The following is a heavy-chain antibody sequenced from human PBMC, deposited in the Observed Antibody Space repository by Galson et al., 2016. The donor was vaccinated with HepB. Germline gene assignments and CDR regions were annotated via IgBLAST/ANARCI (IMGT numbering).Heavy chain of an antibody. Sequence: SVKVSCKAFGGTFNNYGISWVRQAPGQGLEWIGGIIPIFGPANYAQNFQGRVTITADESTSTVYMEVSSLRSEDTAVFYCARARRPYGDYPFDLLGQGTLVTVSS. CDR2: IIPIFGPA. CDR3: ARARRPYGDYPFDL. V-gene: IGHV1-69*13. J-gene: IGHJ4*02. D-gene: IGHD4-17*01. CDR1: GGTFNNYG.